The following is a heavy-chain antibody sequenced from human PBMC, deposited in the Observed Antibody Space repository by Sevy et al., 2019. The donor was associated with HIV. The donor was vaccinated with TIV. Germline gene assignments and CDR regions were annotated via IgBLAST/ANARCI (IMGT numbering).Heavy chain of an antibody. CDR3: VRGASYYASLALYFDY. CDR2: GHYDGRT. D-gene: IGHD3-10*01. CDR1: GYSISSSYY. Sequence: SETLSLICTVSGYSISSSYYWGWIRQPPGKGLEYSGTGHYDGRTYYNPSLMSRGTITLDTSNNQLSLKVTSVTAADTAAYYCVRGASYYASLALYFDYWGQGTLVTVSS. V-gene: IGHV4-38-2*02. J-gene: IGHJ4*02.